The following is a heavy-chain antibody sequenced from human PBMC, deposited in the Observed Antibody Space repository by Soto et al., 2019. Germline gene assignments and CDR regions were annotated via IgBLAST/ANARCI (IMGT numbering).Heavy chain of an antibody. CDR3: ARGLRRFLEWFLHMDV. V-gene: IGHV4-31*03. CDR1: GGSISSGGYY. J-gene: IGHJ6*02. CDR2: IYYSGST. D-gene: IGHD3-3*01. Sequence: NPSETLSLTCTVSGGSISSGGYYWSWIRQHPGKGLEWIGYIYYSGSTYYNPSLKSRVTISVDTSKNQFSLKLSSVTAADTAVYYCARGLRRFLEWFLHMDVWGQGTTVTVSS.